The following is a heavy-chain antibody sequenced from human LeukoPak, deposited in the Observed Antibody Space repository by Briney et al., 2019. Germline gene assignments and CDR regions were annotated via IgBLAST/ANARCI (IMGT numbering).Heavy chain of an antibody. CDR1: GFTFSSYG. J-gene: IGHJ4*02. CDR3: ARAPDYGSGSYS. D-gene: IGHD3-10*01. V-gene: IGHV3-33*01. CDR2: IWYDGSNK. Sequence: PGGSLRLSCAASGFTFSSYGMHWVRQAPGKGLEWVAVIWYDGSNKYYADSVKGRFTISRDNSKSTLYLQMNSLRAEDTAVYYCARAPDYGSGSYSWGQGTLVTVSS.